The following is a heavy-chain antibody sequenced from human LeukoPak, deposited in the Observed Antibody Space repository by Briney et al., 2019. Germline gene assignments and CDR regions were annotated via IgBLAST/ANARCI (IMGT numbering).Heavy chain of an antibody. CDR3: AKDAISGNARYDSFDV. Sequence: GGSLRLSCAASGFKFNLYAMTWVRQAPGKGLEWVSTIDDPTTVYYADSVRGRFTISRDNSKSTLFLQLNSLRSDDTALYFCAKDAISGNARYDSFDVWGQGTRVIVSS. CDR1: GFKFNLYA. D-gene: IGHD1-14*01. CDR2: IDDPTTV. J-gene: IGHJ3*01. V-gene: IGHV3-23*01.